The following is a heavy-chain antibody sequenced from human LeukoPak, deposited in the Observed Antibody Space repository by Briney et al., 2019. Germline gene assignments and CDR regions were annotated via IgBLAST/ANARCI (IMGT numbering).Heavy chain of an antibody. CDR1: GYTFTSYD. V-gene: IGHV1-8*01. CDR3: ARGRRNYYGLDY. Sequence: ASVKVSCKASGYTFTSYDINWVRQATGQGPEWMGWMNPNSGNTGYAQKFQGRVTMTRNTSISTAYMELSSLRSEDTAVYYCARGRRNYYGLDYWGQGTLVTVSS. D-gene: IGHD3-22*01. CDR2: MNPNSGNT. J-gene: IGHJ4*02.